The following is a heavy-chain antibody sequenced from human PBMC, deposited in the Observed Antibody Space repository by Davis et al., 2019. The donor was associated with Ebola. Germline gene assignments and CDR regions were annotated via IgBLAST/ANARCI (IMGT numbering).Heavy chain of an antibody. V-gene: IGHV1-69*04. D-gene: IGHD1-7*01. CDR3: ARDGTETKVGSYYYYYGMDV. Sequence: SVKVSCKASGGTFSSYTISWVRQAPGQGLEWMGRIIPILGIANYAQKFQGRVTITADKSTSTAYMELSSLRSEDTAVYYCARDGTETKVGSYYYYYGMDVWGQGTTVTVSS. CDR1: GGTFSSYT. J-gene: IGHJ6*02. CDR2: IIPILGIA.